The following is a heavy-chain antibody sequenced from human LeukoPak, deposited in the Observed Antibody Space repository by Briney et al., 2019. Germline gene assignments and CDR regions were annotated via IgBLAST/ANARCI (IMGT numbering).Heavy chain of an antibody. D-gene: IGHD3-3*01. CDR3: ARDPGVVAFHYFDF. CDR2: IGGLGSST. CDR1: GFTFSSHA. J-gene: IGHJ4*02. V-gene: IGHV3-23*01. Sequence: GGSLRLSCAASGFTFSSHAMAWVRQAPGKGLEWVSAIGGLGSSTYYGDSVRGRFTISRDNSKNTVYLQMDSLRVEDTAVYYCARDPGVVAFHYFDFWGQGTLITVSS.